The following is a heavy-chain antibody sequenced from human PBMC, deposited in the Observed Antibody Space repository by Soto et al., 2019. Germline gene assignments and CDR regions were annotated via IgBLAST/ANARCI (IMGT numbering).Heavy chain of an antibody. CDR3: ARKMMGSFDS. CDR1: GFTFSRLW. CDR2: INQDGSEK. J-gene: IGHJ4*02. Sequence: GGSLRLSCVASGFTFSRLWMNWIRQIPGKGLEWVAIINQDGSEKFYVDSVKGRFTISRDTAKNSLFLQMNSLRAEDTAVYYCARKMMGSFDSWGQGALVTASS. V-gene: IGHV3-7*03. D-gene: IGHD3-16*01.